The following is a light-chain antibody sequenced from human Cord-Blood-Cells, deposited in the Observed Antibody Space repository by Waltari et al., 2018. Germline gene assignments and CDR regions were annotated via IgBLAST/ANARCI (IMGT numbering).Light chain of an antibody. Sequence: HYALTQPPSASGSPGQSVTISCTGTSSDVGGYNYVSWYQHHPGKAPKLMIHEVSKRPSWVPGRFSLSTSGNTASLTVSGLQAEDEAAYSFSSYAGSNNYVFGTGTKVTVL. CDR3: SSYAGSNNYV. CDR1: SSDVGGYNY. CDR2: EVS. J-gene: IGLJ1*01. V-gene: IGLV2-8*01.